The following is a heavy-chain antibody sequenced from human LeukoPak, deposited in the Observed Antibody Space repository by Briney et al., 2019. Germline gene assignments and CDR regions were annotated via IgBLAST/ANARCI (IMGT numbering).Heavy chain of an antibody. CDR1: GGSFSGYY. Sequence: SETLSLTCAVYGGSFSGYYWSWIRQPPGEGLEWIGEINHSGSTNYNPSLKSRVTISVDTSKNQFSLKLSSVTAADTAVYYCARGRTYSNWGQGTLVTVSS. CDR2: INHSGST. V-gene: IGHV4-34*01. D-gene: IGHD1-1*01. CDR3: ARGRTYSN. J-gene: IGHJ4*02.